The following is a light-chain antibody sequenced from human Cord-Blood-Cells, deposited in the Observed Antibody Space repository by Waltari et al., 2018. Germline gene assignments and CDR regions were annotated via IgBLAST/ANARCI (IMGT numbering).Light chain of an antibody. CDR2: RNN. Sequence: QSVLTQPPSASVTPGQRVTISCSGSSSNIGSNYVYWYQQLPGTAPKLLIYRNNQRPSGFADRFSGSRSGTSASLAISGLRSEDEADYYCAAWDDSLSGRVFGGGTKLTVL. V-gene: IGLV1-47*01. J-gene: IGLJ3*02. CDR1: SSNIGSNY. CDR3: AAWDDSLSGRV.